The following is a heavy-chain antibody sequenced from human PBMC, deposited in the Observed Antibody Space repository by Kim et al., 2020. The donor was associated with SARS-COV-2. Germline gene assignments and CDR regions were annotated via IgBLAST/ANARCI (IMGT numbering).Heavy chain of an antibody. V-gene: IGHV3-21*01. CDR3: ARGMYCSGGSCYFRNAFDI. J-gene: IGHJ3*02. CDR2: ISSSSSYI. CDR1: GFTFSSYS. D-gene: IGHD2-15*01. Sequence: GGSLRLSCAASGFTFSSYSMNWVRQAPEKGLEWVSSISSSSSYIYYADSVKGRFTISRDNAKNSLYLQMNSLRAEDTAVYYCARGMYCSGGSCYFRNAFDIWGQGTMVTVSS.